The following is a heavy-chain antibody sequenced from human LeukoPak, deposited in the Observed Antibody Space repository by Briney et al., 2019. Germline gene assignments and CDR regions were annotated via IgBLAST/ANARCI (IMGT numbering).Heavy chain of an antibody. Sequence: ASVKVSCKASGYTFTGYYMHWVRQAPGQGLEWMGWINPNSGGTNYAQKFQGRVTMTRDTSISTAYMELSRLRSDDTAVYYCARGTDVLRYFDWLLYTDYWGQGTLVTVSS. J-gene: IGHJ4*02. CDR1: GYTFTGYY. D-gene: IGHD3-9*01. CDR2: INPNSGGT. CDR3: ARGTDVLRYFDWLLYTDY. V-gene: IGHV1-2*02.